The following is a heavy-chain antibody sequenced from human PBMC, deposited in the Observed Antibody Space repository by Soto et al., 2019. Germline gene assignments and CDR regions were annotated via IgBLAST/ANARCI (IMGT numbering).Heavy chain of an antibody. V-gene: IGHV4-4*02. D-gene: IGHD5-12*01. CDR3: ARDRGYRNNDAFDI. J-gene: IGHJ3*02. CDR2: IYHGGST. Sequence: HVLLQESGPGLVKPSGNLSLTCDVSDGSIRTTNWWSWVRKPPGKGLEWIGEIYHGGSTKYNPSLKSRVTPSADKSKSQFSLKLTSVPATDTAVYYCARDRGYRNNDAFDIWGQGTLVTVSS. CDR1: DGSIRTTNW.